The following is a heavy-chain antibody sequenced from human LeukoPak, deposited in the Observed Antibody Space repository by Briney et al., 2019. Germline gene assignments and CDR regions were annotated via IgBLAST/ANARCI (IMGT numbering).Heavy chain of an antibody. V-gene: IGHV4-59*12. Sequence: SETLSLTCTVSGGSISSYYWSWIRQPPGKGLEWIGYIYYSGSTNYNPSLKSRVTISVDTSKNQFSLKLSSVTAADTAVYYCARGQVRYYYGSGSFGFGPWGQGTLVTVSS. CDR2: IYYSGST. D-gene: IGHD3-10*01. CDR1: GGSISSYY. CDR3: ARGQVRYYYGSGSFGFGP. J-gene: IGHJ5*02.